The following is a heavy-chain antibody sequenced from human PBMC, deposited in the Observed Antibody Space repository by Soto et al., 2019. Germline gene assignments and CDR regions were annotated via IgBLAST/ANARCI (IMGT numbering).Heavy chain of an antibody. J-gene: IGHJ5*02. CDR2: ISYDGSNK. CDR1: GSTFSRYG. D-gene: IGHD6-6*01. CDR3: AKDHEYSSPAHFDP. V-gene: IGHV3-30*18. Sequence: SPRPSCAHSGSTFSRYGMHWFRVAPGKGLEWVEVISYDGSNKYYSDSVKVRFTISRDNSKNTLYLQMNSLRAEDTAVYYCAKDHEYSSPAHFDPWGQGTLLTVSS.